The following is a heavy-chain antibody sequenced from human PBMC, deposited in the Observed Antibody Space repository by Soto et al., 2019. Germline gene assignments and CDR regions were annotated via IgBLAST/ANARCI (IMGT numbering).Heavy chain of an antibody. V-gene: IGHV1-69*02. D-gene: IGHD2-21*01. Sequence: QVLLVQSGAEVRKPESSVRVSCQASGGTFSDFTISWLRQIPGQGLEWMGRLIPLLGIPTYAQRFQGRVTITADKTTGTSYMELRSLTSDDTAVYYCAREGVHQLLSRFDLWGQGTLVAVSS. CDR3: AREGVHQLLSRFDL. J-gene: IGHJ4*02. CDR1: GGTFSDFT. CDR2: LIPLLGIP.